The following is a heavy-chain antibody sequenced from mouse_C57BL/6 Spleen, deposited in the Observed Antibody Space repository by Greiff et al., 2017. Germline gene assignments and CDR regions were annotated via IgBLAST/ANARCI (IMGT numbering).Heavy chain of an antibody. CDR3: ARGHGGSCYSLDY. V-gene: IGHV1-64*01. J-gene: IGHJ4*01. Sequence: QVQLQQPGAELVKPGASVKLSCKASGYTFTSYWMHWVKQRPGQGLEWIGMIHPNSGSTNYNEKFKSKATLTVDKSSSTDYMQLSSLTYEDSAVYYDARGHGGSCYSLDYWGQGTSVTVSS. CDR1: GYTFTSYW. D-gene: IGHD3-1*01. CDR2: IHPNSGST.